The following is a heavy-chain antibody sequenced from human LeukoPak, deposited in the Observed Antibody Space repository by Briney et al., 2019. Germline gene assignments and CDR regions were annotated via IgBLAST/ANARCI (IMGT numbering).Heavy chain of an antibody. Sequence: PSETLSLTCTVSGGSISSSSYYWGWIRQPPGKGLEWIGSIYYSGNTYYNPSLKSRVTMSVDTSKNQFSLKLSSVTAADTAVYYCARPYGGNSNFDYWGQGALVTVSS. J-gene: IGHJ4*02. D-gene: IGHD4-23*01. CDR2: IYYSGNT. CDR3: ARPYGGNSNFDY. CDR1: GGSISSSSYY. V-gene: IGHV4-39*01.